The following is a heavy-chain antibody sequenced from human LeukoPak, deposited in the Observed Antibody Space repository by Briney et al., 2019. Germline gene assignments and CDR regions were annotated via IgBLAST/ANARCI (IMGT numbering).Heavy chain of an antibody. Sequence: SETLSLTCAVYSGSLSGYYWSWIRQPPAKGLEWIGEINHSGSTNYNPSLKSRVTISVDTSKNQFSLKLSSVTAADTAVYYCARGRRYYYDSSGYLFDYWGQGTLVTVSS. CDR3: ARGRRYYYDSSGYLFDY. CDR1: SGSLSGYY. CDR2: INHSGST. D-gene: IGHD3-22*01. J-gene: IGHJ4*02. V-gene: IGHV4-34*01.